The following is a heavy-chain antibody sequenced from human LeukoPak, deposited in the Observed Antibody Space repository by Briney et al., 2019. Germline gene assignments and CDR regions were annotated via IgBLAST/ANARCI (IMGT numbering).Heavy chain of an antibody. CDR2: IYYSGST. J-gene: IGHJ4*02. V-gene: IGHV4-59*08. CDR3: AGGDDYVWGSYRPLWNY. Sequence: SETLSLTCTVSGGSISSYYWSWIRQPPGKGLEWIGYIYYSGSTNYNPSLKSRVTISVDTSKNQFSLKLSSVTAADTAVYYCAGGDDYVWGSYRPLWNYWGQGTLVTVSS. D-gene: IGHD3-16*02. CDR1: GGSISSYY.